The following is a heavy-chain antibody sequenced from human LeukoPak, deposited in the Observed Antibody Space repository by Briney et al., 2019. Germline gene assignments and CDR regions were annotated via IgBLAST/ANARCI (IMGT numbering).Heavy chain of an antibody. CDR1: GFALSSYA. J-gene: IGHJ4*02. Sequence: GGSLRLSCAAPGFALSSYATTWVRQAPGRGLEWVSSVDDGGGGTYYADSVKGRFTISRDNSKNTVFLQMNSLRVEDTAVYYCARELSQIVWGGLDYGGQGTLVSVSS. D-gene: IGHD2-21*01. CDR3: ARELSQIVWGGLDY. CDR2: VDDGGGGT. V-gene: IGHV3-23*01.